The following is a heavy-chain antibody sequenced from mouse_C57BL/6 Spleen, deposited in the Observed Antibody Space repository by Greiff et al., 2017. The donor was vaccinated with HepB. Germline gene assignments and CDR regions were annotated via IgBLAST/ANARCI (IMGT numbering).Heavy chain of an antibody. J-gene: IGHJ1*03. CDR3: ARTYYGNYDWYFDV. D-gene: IGHD2-10*01. CDR1: GFTFSSYA. CDR2: ISDGGSYT. Sequence: EVNLVESGGGLVKPGGSLKLSCAASGFTFSSYAMSWVRQTPEKRLEWVATISDGGSYTYYPDNVKGRFTISRDNAKNNLYLQMSHLKSEDTAMYYCARTYYGNYDWYFDVWGTGTTVTVSS. V-gene: IGHV5-4*03.